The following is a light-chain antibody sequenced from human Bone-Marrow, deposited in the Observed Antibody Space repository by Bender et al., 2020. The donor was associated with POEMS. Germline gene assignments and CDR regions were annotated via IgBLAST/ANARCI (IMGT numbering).Light chain of an antibody. CDR3: CSYAGSTTLV. CDR2: EVN. Sequence: QSALTQPRSVSGSPGQSVTISCTGISSDVGSYYVVSWYQQHPGKAPKLMIYEVNRRPSGVPDRFSGSKSGTSASLAITGLQAEDEADYYCCSYAGSTTLVFGGGTKLTVL. J-gene: IGLJ3*02. CDR1: SSDVGSYYV. V-gene: IGLV2-11*01.